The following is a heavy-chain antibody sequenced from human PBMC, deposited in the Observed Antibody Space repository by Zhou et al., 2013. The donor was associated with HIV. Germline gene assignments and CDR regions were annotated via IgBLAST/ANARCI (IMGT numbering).Heavy chain of an antibody. CDR3: ARGGSFCGNDCYDL. V-gene: IGHV1-24*01. CDR1: GYTLTELS. D-gene: IGHD2-21*01. Sequence: QVQLVQSGAEVKKPGASVSLSCKVSGYTLTELSIHWLRQAPGKGLEWLGRADGIYGDVVVAHEFQGRVVMTGDTSTDTVHMVVSSLTSDDTAVYYCARGGSFCGNDCYDLWGQGTLLIVSS. CDR2: ADGIYGDV. J-gene: IGHJ4*02.